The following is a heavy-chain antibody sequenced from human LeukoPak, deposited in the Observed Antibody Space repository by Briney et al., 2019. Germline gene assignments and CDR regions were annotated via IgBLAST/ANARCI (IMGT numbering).Heavy chain of an antibody. CDR1: GYTFTGYD. V-gene: IGHV1-8*01. CDR2: MNPNSGNT. D-gene: IGHD3-22*01. CDR3: AREGGDYYDSSGYYIVDY. Sequence: ASVKVSCKASGYTFTGYDINWVRQATGQGLEWMGWMNPNSGNTGYAQKFQGRVTMTRNTSISTAYMELSSLRSEDTAVYYCAREGGDYYDSSGYYIVDYWGQGTLVTVSS. J-gene: IGHJ4*01.